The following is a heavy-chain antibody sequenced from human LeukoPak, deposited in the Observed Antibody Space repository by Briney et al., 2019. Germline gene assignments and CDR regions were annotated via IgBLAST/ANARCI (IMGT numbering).Heavy chain of an antibody. Sequence: SETLSLTCAVYGGSFSGYYWSWIRQPPGKGLEWIGEINHSGSTNYNPSLKSRVTISVDTSKNQFSLKLSSVTAADTAVCYCARRSRSWNLESAFDIWGQGTMVTVSS. D-gene: IGHD6-13*01. CDR1: GGSFSGYY. J-gene: IGHJ3*02. V-gene: IGHV4-34*01. CDR2: INHSGST. CDR3: ARRSRSWNLESAFDI.